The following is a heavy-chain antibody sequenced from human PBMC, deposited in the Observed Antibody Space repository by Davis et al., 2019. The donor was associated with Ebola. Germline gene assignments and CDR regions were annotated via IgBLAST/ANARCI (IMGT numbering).Heavy chain of an antibody. Sequence: SQTLSLTCAISGDSVSSNSAAWNWIRQSPSRGLEWLGRTYYRSKWYNDYAVSVKSRITINPDTSKNQFSLQLNSVTPEDTAVYYCARVWWWNDAYYYYGMDVWGQGTTVTVSS. CDR1: GDSVSSNSAA. V-gene: IGHV6-1*01. CDR3: ARVWWWNDAYYYYGMDV. D-gene: IGHD1-1*01. J-gene: IGHJ6*02. CDR2: TYYRSKWYN.